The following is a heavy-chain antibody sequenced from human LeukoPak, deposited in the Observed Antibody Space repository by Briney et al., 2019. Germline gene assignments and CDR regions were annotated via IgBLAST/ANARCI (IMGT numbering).Heavy chain of an antibody. V-gene: IGHV4-39*01. CDR2: VYYSGNT. Sequence: SETLSLTCTVSGGSISSSSYYWGWIRQPPGKGLEWIGNVYYSGNTYYNPSLKSRITISVDTSNNRFSLKLSSVTAADTAVYYCARLLEATGADYWGQGALVTVSS. J-gene: IGHJ4*02. D-gene: IGHD2-15*01. CDR3: ARLLEATGADY. CDR1: GGSISSSSYY.